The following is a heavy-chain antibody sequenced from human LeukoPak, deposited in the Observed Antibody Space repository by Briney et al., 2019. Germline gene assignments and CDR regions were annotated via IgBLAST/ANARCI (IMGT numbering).Heavy chain of an antibody. CDR2: INPNSGGT. V-gene: IGHV1-2*06. CDR3: ARVTTTRNRGGYNTFDP. CDR1: GYTFTGYY. Sequence: GASVKVSCKASGYTFTGYYMHWVRQAPGQGLEWMGRINPNSGGTNYAQKFQGRVTMTRDTSISTAYMELSRLRSDDTAVYYCARVTTTRNRGGYNTFDPWGQGTLVTVSS. J-gene: IGHJ5*02. D-gene: IGHD5-24*01.